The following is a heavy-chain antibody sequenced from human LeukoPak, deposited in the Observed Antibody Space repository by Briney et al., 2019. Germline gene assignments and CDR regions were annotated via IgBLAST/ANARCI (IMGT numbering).Heavy chain of an antibody. Sequence: SQTLSLTCTVSGGSISSGGYYWSWIRQHPGKGLEWIGYIYYSGSTYYNPSLKSRVTISVDTSKNQFSLKLSSVTAADTAVYYCARDWGYYYDSSGRFDIWGQGTMVTVSS. CDR1: GGSISSGGYY. CDR2: IYYSGST. V-gene: IGHV4-31*03. J-gene: IGHJ3*02. CDR3: ARDWGYYYDSSGRFDI. D-gene: IGHD3-22*01.